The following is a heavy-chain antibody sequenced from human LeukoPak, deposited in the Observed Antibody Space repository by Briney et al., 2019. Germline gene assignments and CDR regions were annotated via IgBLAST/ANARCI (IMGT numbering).Heavy chain of an antibody. CDR3: AKDRAARGRGNYFYMDV. CDR2: ITWDGGST. D-gene: IGHD2/OR15-2a*01. CDR1: GFTFDDYA. V-gene: IGHV3-43D*03. J-gene: IGHJ6*03. Sequence: GGSLRLSCAASGFTFDDYAMHWVRQASGKGLEWVSHITWDGGSTHYADSVEGRFTISRDNRENSLYLQMNSLRPEDTALYYCAKDRAARGRGNYFYMDVWGKGTTVTASS.